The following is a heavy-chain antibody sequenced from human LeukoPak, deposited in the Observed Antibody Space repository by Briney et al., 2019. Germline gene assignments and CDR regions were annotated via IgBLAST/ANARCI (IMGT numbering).Heavy chain of an antibody. Sequence: GGSLRLSCAASGFTFSSYAMHWVRQAPGKGLEWVAVISYDGSNKYYADSVKGRFTISRDNSKNTLYLQMNSLRAEDTAVYYCARDICSSSWYERYSSGPAGYWGQGTLVTVSS. CDR3: ARDICSSSWYERYSSGPAGY. J-gene: IGHJ4*02. CDR1: GFTFSSYA. CDR2: ISYDGSNK. V-gene: IGHV3-30*04. D-gene: IGHD6-13*01.